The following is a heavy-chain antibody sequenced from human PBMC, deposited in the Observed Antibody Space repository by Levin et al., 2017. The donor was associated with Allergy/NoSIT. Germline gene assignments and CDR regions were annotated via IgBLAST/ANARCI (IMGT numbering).Heavy chain of an antibody. Sequence: GESLKISCAASGFTLGNYWMSWVRQAPGKGLEWVASIKQDGDEKYYVVSVKGRFTISRDNAKNSLYLQMNNLRAEDTAVYYCARDPGGYDYWGQGTLVTASS. CDR2: IKQDGDEK. CDR3: ARDPGGYDY. D-gene: IGHD4-23*01. J-gene: IGHJ4*02. CDR1: GFTLGNYW. V-gene: IGHV3-7*01.